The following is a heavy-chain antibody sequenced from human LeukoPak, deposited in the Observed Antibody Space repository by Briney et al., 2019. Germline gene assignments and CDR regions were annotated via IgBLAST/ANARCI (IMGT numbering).Heavy chain of an antibody. J-gene: IGHJ4*02. V-gene: IGHV3-23*01. CDR2: ISGSGGST. CDR3: AKVLGAVAGTFDY. D-gene: IGHD6-19*01. CDR1: GFTFSSYA. Sequence: GGSLRLSCAASGFTFSSYAMSWVRQAPGKGLEWVSAISGSGGSTYYADSVKGRFTISRDNAKNSLYLQMNSLRAEDTALYYCAKVLGAVAGTFDYWGQGTLVTVSS.